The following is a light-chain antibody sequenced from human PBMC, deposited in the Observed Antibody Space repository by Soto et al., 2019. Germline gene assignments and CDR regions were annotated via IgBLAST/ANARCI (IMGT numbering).Light chain of an antibody. CDR1: QSISRTY. CDR2: GAS. Sequence: EIVLTQSPGTLSLSPGERATLSCTTSQSISRTYLAWYQQKPGQAPRLLIYGASSRATGIPDRFTGSGSGTDFTLTISRLEPEDFAVYYCQQYGSSPRYTFGQGTRLEIK. J-gene: IGKJ2*01. V-gene: IGKV3-20*01. CDR3: QQYGSSPRYT.